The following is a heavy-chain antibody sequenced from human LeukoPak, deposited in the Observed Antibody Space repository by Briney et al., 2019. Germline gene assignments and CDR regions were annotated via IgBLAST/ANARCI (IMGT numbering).Heavy chain of an antibody. CDR3: VSSPPVGQLPIISYFDP. V-gene: IGHV1-69*10. CDR2: LIPTLGVI. CDR1: GDTLAIYA. J-gene: IGHJ5*02. Sequence: GASVKVSCEASGDTLAIYATSWVPQAPGQGVGWVGELIPTLGVINYAEDLQGRATTTADKSTSTFFMEMTSLRSDDAAMYYCVSSPPVGQLPIISYFDPWGKGTLVTVSS. D-gene: IGHD2-2*01.